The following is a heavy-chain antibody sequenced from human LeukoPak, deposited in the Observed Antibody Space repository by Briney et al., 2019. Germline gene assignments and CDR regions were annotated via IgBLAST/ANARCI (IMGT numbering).Heavy chain of an antibody. J-gene: IGHJ4*02. D-gene: IGHD1/OR15-1a*01. CDR3: ARDSGTAVGPFDY. CDR1: GFTFSSYS. CDR2: ISSSSSTI. V-gene: IGHV3-48*01. Sequence: GGSLRLSCAASGFTFSSYSMNWVRQAPGKGLEWVSYISSSSSTIYYADSVKGRFTISGDNAKNSLYLQMNSLRAEDTAVYYCARDSGTAVGPFDYWGQGTLVTVSS.